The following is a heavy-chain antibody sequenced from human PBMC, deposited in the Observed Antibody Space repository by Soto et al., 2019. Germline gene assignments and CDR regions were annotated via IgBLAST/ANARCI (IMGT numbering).Heavy chain of an antibody. Sequence: EMRLVESGGGLVQPGRSLRLSCAASGFTFSGYSMNWVRQAPGKGLEWVSHISTSSRTIYYADSVKGRFTISRDNAKNSLYLQMNSLRAEDTAVYYCARLYCSGGSCYSGDAFDIWGQGTMVTVSS. CDR1: GFTFSGYS. CDR2: ISTSSRTI. D-gene: IGHD2-15*01. CDR3: ARLYCSGGSCYSGDAFDI. V-gene: IGHV3-48*01. J-gene: IGHJ3*02.